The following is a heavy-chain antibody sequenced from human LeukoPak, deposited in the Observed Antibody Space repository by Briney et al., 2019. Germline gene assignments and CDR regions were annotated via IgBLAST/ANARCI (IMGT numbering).Heavy chain of an antibody. CDR2: MNPNSGNT. CDR1: GGTFSNYA. J-gene: IGHJ4*02. Sequence: ASVKVSCKASGGTFSNYAISWVRQATGQGLEWMGWMNPNSGNTGYAQKFQSRVTMTRNTSISTAYMELSSLRSEDTAVYYCARVNSYYDMSGYYYGPDFDYWGQGTLVTVSS. D-gene: IGHD3-22*01. CDR3: ARVNSYYDMSGYYYGPDFDY. V-gene: IGHV1-8*02.